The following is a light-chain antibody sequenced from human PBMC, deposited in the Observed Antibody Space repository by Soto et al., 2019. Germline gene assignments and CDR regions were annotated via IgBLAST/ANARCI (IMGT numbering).Light chain of an antibody. CDR1: TSDVGGDKF. CDR3: SSYANNHYV. J-gene: IGLJ1*01. V-gene: IGLV2-14*01. CDR2: EVT. Sequence: QSALTQPASVSGPPGQSITITCTGTTSDVGGDKFVSWYQHHPGKAPKLMIYEVTNRPSGVSDRFSGSKSGNTASLTISGLQAEEEADYYCSSYANNHYVFGTGTKLTVL.